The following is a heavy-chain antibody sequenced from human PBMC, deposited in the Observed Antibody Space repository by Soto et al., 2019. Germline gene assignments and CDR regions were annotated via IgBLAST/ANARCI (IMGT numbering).Heavy chain of an antibody. Sequence: PSDTLSLTCNASGGSITSSGSAWGWIRQSPGKGLEWIGTIDYSGNIYYIPSLKSRITISVDTSKNQISLKLSSVTAADTAVYYCARHIHNQGFEYYFDSWGQGTLVTSPQ. CDR2: IDYSGNI. CDR1: GGSITSSGSA. V-gene: IGHV4-39*01. D-gene: IGHD1-1*01. J-gene: IGHJ4*02. CDR3: ARHIHNQGFEYYFDS.